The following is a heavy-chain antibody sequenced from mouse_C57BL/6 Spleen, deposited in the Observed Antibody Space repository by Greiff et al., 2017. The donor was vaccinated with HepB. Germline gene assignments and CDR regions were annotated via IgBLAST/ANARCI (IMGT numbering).Heavy chain of an antibody. CDR3: ARSGLMDY. J-gene: IGHJ4*01. CDR1: GYAFTNYL. D-gene: IGHD3-2*02. V-gene: IGHV1-54*01. Sequence: VQLQQSGAELVRPGNSVKVSCKASGYAFTNYLIEWVKQRPGQGLEWIGVINPGSGGTNYNEKFKGKATLTADKSSSTAYMQLSSLTSEDSAVYFCARSGLMDYWGQGTSVTVSS. CDR2: INPGSGGT.